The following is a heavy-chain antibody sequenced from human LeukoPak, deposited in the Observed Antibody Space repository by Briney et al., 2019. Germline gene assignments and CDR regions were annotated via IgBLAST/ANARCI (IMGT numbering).Heavy chain of an antibody. CDR3: GGYGRRVI. CDR1: GFTSSNYW. CDR2: IYSDDSSST. D-gene: IGHD6-13*01. J-gene: IGHJ3*02. V-gene: IGHV3-74*01. Sequence: GGSLRLSSTASGFTSSNYWMHWVRQPPGKGLVWVSRIYSDDSSSTTYAASVRGRFTISRDNAKNTLYLQMNSLRVEDTAVYYCGGYGRRVIWGQRTMVTDSS.